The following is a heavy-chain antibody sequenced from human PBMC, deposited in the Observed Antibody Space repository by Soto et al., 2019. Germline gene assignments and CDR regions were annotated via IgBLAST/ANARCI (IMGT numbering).Heavy chain of an antibody. CDR2: ISYDGSNK. D-gene: IGHD1-26*01. CDR1: GFTFSSYA. CDR3: AREDAMGATYYYYYRMDV. Sequence: PGGSLRLSCAASGFTFSSYAMHWVRQAPGKGLEWVAVISYDGSNKYYADSVKGRFTISRDNSKNTLYLQMNSLRAEDTAVYYCAREDAMGATYYYYYRMDVWGQGTTVTVAS. J-gene: IGHJ6*02. V-gene: IGHV3-30-3*01.